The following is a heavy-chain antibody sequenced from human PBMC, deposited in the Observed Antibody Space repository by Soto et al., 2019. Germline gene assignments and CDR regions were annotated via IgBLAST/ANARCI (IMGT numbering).Heavy chain of an antibody. D-gene: IGHD3-3*01. Sequence: QVQLVQSGAEVKKPGSSVKVSCKASGGTFSSYTISWVRQAPGQGLEWMGRIIPILGIANYAQKFQGRVTITADKSTSTAYMELSSLRSEDTAVYYCAISGTIFTYYMDVWGKGTTVTVSS. CDR1: GGTFSSYT. J-gene: IGHJ6*03. CDR2: IIPILGIA. CDR3: AISGTIFTYYMDV. V-gene: IGHV1-69*02.